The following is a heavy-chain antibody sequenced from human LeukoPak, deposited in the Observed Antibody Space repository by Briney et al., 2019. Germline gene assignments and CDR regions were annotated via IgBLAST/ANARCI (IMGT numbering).Heavy chain of an antibody. J-gene: IGHJ3*02. D-gene: IGHD3-22*01. CDR1: GGSVSGGSYY. CDR3: AASGYYGDAFDI. CDR2: IYYSGST. Sequence: SETLSLTCTVSGGSVSGGSYYWSWIRQPPGKGLEWIGYIYYSGSTNYNPSLKSRVTISVDTSKNQFSLKLSSVTAADTAVYYCAASGYYGDAFDIWGQGTMVTVSS. V-gene: IGHV4-61*01.